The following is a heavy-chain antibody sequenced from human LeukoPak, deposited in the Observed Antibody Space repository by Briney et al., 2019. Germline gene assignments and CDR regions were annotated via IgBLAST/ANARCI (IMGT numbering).Heavy chain of an antibody. J-gene: IGHJ6*02. CDR2: VNPNSGGT. CDR1: GYTFTGYY. CDR3: ARVPYGPYGMDV. Sequence: ASVKVSCKASGYTFTGYYMHWVRQAPGQGLEWMGWVNPNSGGTNYAQKFQGRVTMTRDTSISTAYMELSRLRSDDTAVYYCARVPYGPYGMDVWGQGTTVTVSS. V-gene: IGHV1-2*02. D-gene: IGHD3-10*01.